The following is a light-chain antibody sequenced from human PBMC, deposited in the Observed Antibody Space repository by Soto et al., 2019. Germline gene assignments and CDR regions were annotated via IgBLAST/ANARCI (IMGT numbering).Light chain of an antibody. J-gene: IGLJ3*02. CDR3: AAWDDSLNGLV. CDR1: SSNIGSNT. Sequence: QSVLTQPPSASGTPGQRVTISCSGSSSNIGSNTVNWYQHLPGTAPKLLMYSNSQRPSGVPDRFSGSKSGTSASLAISGLQSEDEADYYCAAWDDSLNGLVFGGGTKVTVL. V-gene: IGLV1-44*01. CDR2: SNS.